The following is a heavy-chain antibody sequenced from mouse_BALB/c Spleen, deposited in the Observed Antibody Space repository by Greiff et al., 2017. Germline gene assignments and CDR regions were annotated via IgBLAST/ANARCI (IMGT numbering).Heavy chain of an antibody. V-gene: IGHV5-6-5*01. CDR3: AKGYYYGPYYFDY. CDR2: ISSGGST. J-gene: IGHJ2*01. D-gene: IGHD1-1*01. CDR1: GFTFSSYA. Sequence: EVKLVESGGGLVKPGGSLKLSCAASGFTFSSYAMPWVRQTPEKRLEWVASISSGGSTYYPDSVKGRFTISRDNTRNILYMQMSSLRSEDTAMYYCAKGYYYGPYYFDYWGQGTTLTVSS.